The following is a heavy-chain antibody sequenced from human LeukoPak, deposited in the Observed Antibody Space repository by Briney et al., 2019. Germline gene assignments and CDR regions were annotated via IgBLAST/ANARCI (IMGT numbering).Heavy chain of an antibody. CDR2: TIPIFGTA. Sequence: SVKVSCKASGGTFSSYAISWVRQAPGQGLEWMGGTIPIFGTANYAQKFQGRVTITADESTSTAYMELSSLRSEDTAVYYCASSSSIAARPAGGYYWGQGTLVTVPS. CDR3: ASSSSIAARPAGGYY. J-gene: IGHJ4*02. V-gene: IGHV1-69*13. D-gene: IGHD6-6*01. CDR1: GGTFSSYA.